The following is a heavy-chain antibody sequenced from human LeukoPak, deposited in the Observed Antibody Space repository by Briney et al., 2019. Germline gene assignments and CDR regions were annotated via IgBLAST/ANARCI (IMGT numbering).Heavy chain of an antibody. CDR2: INPSGGST. D-gene: IGHD1-26*01. CDR1: GYTFTSYY. Sequence: ASVKVSCKASGYTFTSYYMHWVRQAPGQGLEWMGIINPSGGSTSYAQKFQGRVTMNRDMSTSTVYMELSSLRSEDTAVYYCARDLGIVGLFDYWGQGTLVTVSS. V-gene: IGHV1-46*01. J-gene: IGHJ4*02. CDR3: ARDLGIVGLFDY.